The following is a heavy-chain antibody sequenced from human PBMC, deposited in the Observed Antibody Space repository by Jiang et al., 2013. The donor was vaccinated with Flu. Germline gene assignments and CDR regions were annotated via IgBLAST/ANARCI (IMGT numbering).Heavy chain of an antibody. Sequence: QLVESGGGVVQPGRSLRLSCAASGFTFSSYGMHWVRQAPGKGLEWVAVISYDGSNKYYADSVKGRFTISRDNSKNTLYLQMNSLRAEDTAVYYCAKDSGSYYDYYYYGMDVWGQGTTVTVSS. CDR2: ISYDGSNK. D-gene: IGHD1-26*01. CDR1: GFTFSSYG. J-gene: IGHJ6*02. CDR3: AKDSGSYYDYYYYGMDV. V-gene: IGHV3-30*18.